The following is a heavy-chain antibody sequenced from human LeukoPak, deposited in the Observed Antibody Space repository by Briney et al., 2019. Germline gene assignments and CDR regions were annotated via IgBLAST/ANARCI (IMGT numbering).Heavy chain of an antibody. J-gene: IGHJ4*02. V-gene: IGHV3-13*01. CDR3: ARDPARFLEWLSHD. D-gene: IGHD3-3*01. CDR1: GFTFSSYD. CDR2: IGTAGDT. Sequence: GGSLRLSCAASGFTFSSYDMHWVRQATGKGLEWVSAIGTAGDTYYPGSVKGRFTISRENAKNSLYLQMNSLRAGDTAVYYCARDPARFLEWLSHDWGQGTLVTVSS.